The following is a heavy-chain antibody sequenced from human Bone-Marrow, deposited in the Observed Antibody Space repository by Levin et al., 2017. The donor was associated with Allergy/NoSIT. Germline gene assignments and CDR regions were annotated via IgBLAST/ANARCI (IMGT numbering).Heavy chain of an antibody. D-gene: IGHD3-10*01. J-gene: IGHJ4*02. CDR1: GFTFSGSA. V-gene: IGHV3-73*01. CDR3: TSGLNYYGSGMALSEY. Sequence: GESLKISCEASGFTFSGSAMQWVRQAPGKGLEWVGRIRSKANNYATEYGPSVNGRFTISRDDSKYTAYLHMESLKIEDSAVYYCTSGLNYYGSGMALSEYWGQGILVTVSS. CDR2: IRSKANNYAT.